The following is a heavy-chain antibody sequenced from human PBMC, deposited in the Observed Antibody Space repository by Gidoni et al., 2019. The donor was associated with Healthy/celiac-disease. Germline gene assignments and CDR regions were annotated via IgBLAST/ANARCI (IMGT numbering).Heavy chain of an antibody. CDR3: AKDIYGRFLEWSNTFDY. J-gene: IGHJ4*02. CDR2: ISWNSGSI. Sequence: EVQLVESGGGLVQPGRSLRLSCAASGFTFDDYAMHWVRQAPGKGLEWVSGISWNSGSIGYADSVKGRFTISRDNAKNSLYLQMNSLRAEDTALYYCAKDIYGRFLEWSNTFDYWGQGTLVTVSS. CDR1: GFTFDDYA. V-gene: IGHV3-9*01. D-gene: IGHD3-3*01.